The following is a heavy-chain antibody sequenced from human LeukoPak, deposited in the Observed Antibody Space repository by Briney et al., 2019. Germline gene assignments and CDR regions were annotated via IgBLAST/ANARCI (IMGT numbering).Heavy chain of an antibody. CDR3: ARVSAPYCSSTSCYTRTWFDP. Sequence: ASVKVSCKASGYTFTSYAMHWVRQAPGQRLEWMGWINAGNGNTKYSQKFQGRVTITRDTSASTAYVELSSLRSEDTAVYYCARVSAPYCSSTSCYTRTWFDPWGQGTLVTVSS. CDR2: INAGNGNT. D-gene: IGHD2-2*02. V-gene: IGHV1-3*01. J-gene: IGHJ5*02. CDR1: GYTFTSYA.